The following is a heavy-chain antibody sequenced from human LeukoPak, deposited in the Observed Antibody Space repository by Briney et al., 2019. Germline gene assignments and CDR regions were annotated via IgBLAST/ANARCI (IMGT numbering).Heavy chain of an antibody. CDR3: ARDLGGYSYYFDY. V-gene: IGHV3-7*01. CDR1: GFTFTTYW. J-gene: IGHJ4*02. CDR2: IKHDGSEQ. Sequence: GGSLRLSCAASGFTFTTYWMSWMRQAPGKGLQWVANIKHDGSEQYYVDSVKGRFTISRDNAKNSLYLQMNSLRAEDTAVYYCARDLGGYSYYFDYWGQGTLVTVSS. D-gene: IGHD3-22*01.